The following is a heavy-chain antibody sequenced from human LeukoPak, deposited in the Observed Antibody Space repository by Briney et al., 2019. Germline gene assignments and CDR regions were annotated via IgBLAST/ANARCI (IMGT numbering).Heavy chain of an antibody. CDR1: GYTFTGYY. CDR2: INPNSGGT. CDR3: ARVGYYDSSGYRDAFDI. V-gene: IGHV1-2*02. J-gene: IGHJ3*02. D-gene: IGHD3-22*01. Sequence: GASVKVSCKASGYTFTGYYMHWVRQAPGQGLEWMGWINPNSGGTNYAQKFQGRVTMTRDTSISTAYMELSRLRSDDTAVYYCARVGYYDSSGYRDAFDIWGQGTMVTVSS.